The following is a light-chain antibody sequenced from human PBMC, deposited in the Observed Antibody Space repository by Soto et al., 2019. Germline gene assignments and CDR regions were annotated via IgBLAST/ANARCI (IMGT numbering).Light chain of an antibody. Sequence: DIQMTQSPSSLSASVGARVTITCRASQGINNYLAWYQQKPGKVPKLLIYAASTLQSGVPSRLSGSVSATDFTLNISSLQPADVASYYCQKYNSAPWTFGQGTKVETK. V-gene: IGKV1-27*01. J-gene: IGKJ1*01. CDR3: QKYNSAPWT. CDR1: QGINNY. CDR2: AAS.